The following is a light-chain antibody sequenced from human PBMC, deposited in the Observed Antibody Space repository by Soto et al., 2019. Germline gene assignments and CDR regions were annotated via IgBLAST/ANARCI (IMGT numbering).Light chain of an antibody. CDR3: ISYAGSNRV. V-gene: IGLV2-8*01. CDR1: SSDLGAYNY. Sequence: QSALTQPPSASGSPGQSVTISCTGTSSDLGAYNYVSWYQQHPGKAPKLMIYEVNKRPSGVPDRFSGSKSGNTASLTVSGLQAEDEGDYYCISYAGSNRVFGTGTKVTVL. J-gene: IGLJ1*01. CDR2: EVN.